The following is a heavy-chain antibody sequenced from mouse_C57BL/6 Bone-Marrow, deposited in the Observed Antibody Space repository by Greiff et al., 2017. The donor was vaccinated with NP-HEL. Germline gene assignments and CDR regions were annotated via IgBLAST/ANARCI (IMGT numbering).Heavy chain of an antibody. V-gene: IGHV6-3*01. D-gene: IGHD2-2*01. CDR3: ILWLRQDWYFDV. Sequence: EVMLVESGGGLVQPGGSMKLSCVASGFTFSNYWMNWVRQSPEKGLEWVAQIRLKSDNYATNYAESVKGRFTISRDDSKSSVYLQMNNLRAEDTGMYYCILWLRQDWYFDVWGTGTTVTVSS. J-gene: IGHJ1*03. CDR2: IRLKSDNYAT. CDR1: GFTFSNYW.